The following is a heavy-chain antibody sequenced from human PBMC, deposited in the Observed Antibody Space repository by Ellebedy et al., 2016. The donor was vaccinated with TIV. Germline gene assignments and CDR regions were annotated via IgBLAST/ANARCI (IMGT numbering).Heavy chain of an antibody. CDR1: GGSISSGGYY. D-gene: IGHD3-10*01. CDR3: ASGSGSHIYYFDY. CDR2: IYYSGST. V-gene: IGHV4-31*03. Sequence: LRLSXTVSGGSISSGGYYWSWIRQHSGKGLEWIGYIYYSGSTYYNPSLKSRVTISVDTSKNQFSLKLSSVTAADTAVYYCASGSGSHIYYFDYWGQGTLVTVSS. J-gene: IGHJ4*02.